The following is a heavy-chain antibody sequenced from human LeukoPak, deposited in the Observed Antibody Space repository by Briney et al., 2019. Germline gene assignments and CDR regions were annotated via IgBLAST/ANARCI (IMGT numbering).Heavy chain of an antibody. CDR1: GGTFSSYA. D-gene: IGHD6-13*01. V-gene: IGHV1-18*01. J-gene: IGHJ4*02. CDR3: ARDLFVAAAANFDY. CDR2: ISAYNGNT. Sequence: EASVKVSCKASGGTFSSYAISWVRQAPGQGLEWMGWISAYNGNTNYAQKLQGRVTMTTDTSTSTAYMELRSLRSDDTAVYYCARDLFVAAAANFDYWGQGTLVTVSS.